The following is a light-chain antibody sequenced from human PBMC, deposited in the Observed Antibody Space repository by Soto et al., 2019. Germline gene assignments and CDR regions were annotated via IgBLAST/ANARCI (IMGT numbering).Light chain of an antibody. CDR2: GAS. V-gene: IGKV3-20*01. CDR3: QQCALSPAT. CDR1: QSISSSY. J-gene: IGKJ4*01. Sequence: EIVLTQSPGTLSLSPGERATLSCWTSQSISSSYLGWYQQKPGQAPRLLIYGASSRATGIPDRFSGSGSGTEFTLTISRLEPEDLALYYCQQCALSPATFGGGTKVEI.